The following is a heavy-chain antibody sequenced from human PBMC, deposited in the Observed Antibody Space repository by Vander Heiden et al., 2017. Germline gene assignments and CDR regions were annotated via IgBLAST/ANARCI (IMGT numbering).Heavy chain of an antibody. V-gene: IGHV3-74*01. J-gene: IGHJ2*01. CDR1: GFTLSNDW. CDR2: IKSDGSSK. CDR3: ARESRATYWYFDL. D-gene: IGHD5-12*01. Sequence: EVQLVESGAGLVQPGGSLRLSCAASGFTLSNDWMHWVRQAPGKGLVWVARIKSDGSSKYYADSVKCRFTVSRDNAKNTLYMEMNSLRVEDTAVYYCARESRATYWYFDLWGRGTLVTVSS.